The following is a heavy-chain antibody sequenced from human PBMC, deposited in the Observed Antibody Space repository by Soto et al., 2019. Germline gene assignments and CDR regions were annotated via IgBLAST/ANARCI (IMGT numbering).Heavy chain of an antibody. D-gene: IGHD1-7*01. CDR2: IYRTGST. J-gene: IGHJ4*02. Sequence: LSLTCAVSGGSFTSNNWWTWVRQPPGQGLEWIGKIYRTGSTNYNPSLKSRVTISLDKSENQFSLKVTSLTAADTAVYYCESRDPGTSVDYWGQGTLVTVS. V-gene: IGHV4-4*02. CDR3: ESRDPGTSVDY. CDR1: GGSFTSNNW.